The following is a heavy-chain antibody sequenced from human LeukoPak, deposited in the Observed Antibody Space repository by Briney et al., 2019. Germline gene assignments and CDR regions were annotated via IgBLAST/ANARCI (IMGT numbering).Heavy chain of an antibody. D-gene: IGHD2-15*01. CDR2: ISSSSSYI. CDR1: GFTFSSYS. V-gene: IGHV3-21*01. J-gene: IGHJ5*02. Sequence: GGSLRLSCAASGFTFSSYSMNWVRQAPGKGLEWVSSISSSSSYIYYADSVKGRITISRDNAKNSLYLQMNSLRVEDTAVYFCARKTRYCSTGRCNWDAWGQGILVTASS. CDR3: ARKTRYCSTGRCNWDA.